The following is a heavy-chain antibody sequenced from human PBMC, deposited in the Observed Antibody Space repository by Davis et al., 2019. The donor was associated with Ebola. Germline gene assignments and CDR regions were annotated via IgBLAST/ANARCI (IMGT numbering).Heavy chain of an antibody. J-gene: IGHJ4*02. V-gene: IGHV3-48*03. Sequence: GESLKISCAASEFTFSSYEMNWVRQAPGKGLEWVSNIDSSASTTYYADSVKGRFTISRDNAKNSLFLQMNNLRADDTAVYYCARGAFSPGIDYWDQGTLVTVSS. CDR2: IDSSASTT. D-gene: IGHD3-3*02. CDR3: ARGAFSPGIDY. CDR1: EFTFSSYE.